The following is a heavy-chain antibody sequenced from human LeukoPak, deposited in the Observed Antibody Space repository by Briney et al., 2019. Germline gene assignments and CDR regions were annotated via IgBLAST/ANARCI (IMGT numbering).Heavy chain of an antibody. Sequence: GGSLRLSCAASGFTFSSYAMSWVRQAPGKGLEWVSGISSDGGTFYPDSVKGRFTISRDNSKNTLYLQMNSLGAADTAIYYCAKEIAAIGLPAVDHWXXGTLVTVSS. V-gene: IGHV3-23*01. D-gene: IGHD6-13*01. CDR1: GFTFSSYA. CDR3: AKEIAAIGLPAVDH. CDR2: ISSDGGT. J-gene: IGHJ4*02.